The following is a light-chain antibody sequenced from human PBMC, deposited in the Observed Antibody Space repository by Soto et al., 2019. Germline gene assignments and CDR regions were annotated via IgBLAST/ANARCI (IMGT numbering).Light chain of an antibody. CDR2: DVT. Sequence: QSALTQPRSVSGSPGQSVTISCTGTSSNVGGYSYVSWYQHHPGIAPQLIISDVTKRPSGVPDRFSGYKSGNTASLTISGLQAEDESDYYCCSYAGSYSWVFGGGTKLTVL. J-gene: IGLJ3*02. V-gene: IGLV2-11*01. CDR3: CSYAGSYSWV. CDR1: SSNVGGYSY.